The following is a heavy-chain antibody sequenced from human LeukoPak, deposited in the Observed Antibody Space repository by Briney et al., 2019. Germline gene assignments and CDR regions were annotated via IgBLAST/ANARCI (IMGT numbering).Heavy chain of an antibody. D-gene: IGHD2-8*02. Sequence: PSETLSLTCTVPSSSMSSYYWSWIRQPPGKGLEWIGYIYYTGSTNYNPSLKSRVTISLDTSKNQFSLKLSSVTAADTAVYYCARGEKYWYYGGQGTLVTVSS. CDR1: SSSMSSYY. CDR3: ARGEKYWYY. CDR2: IYYTGST. V-gene: IGHV4-59*01. J-gene: IGHJ4*02.